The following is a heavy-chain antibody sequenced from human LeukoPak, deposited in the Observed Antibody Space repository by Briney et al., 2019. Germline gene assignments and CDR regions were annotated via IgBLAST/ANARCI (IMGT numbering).Heavy chain of an antibody. CDR2: ISGSGGST. V-gene: IGHV3-23*01. D-gene: IGHD1-26*01. CDR1: GFTFSSYA. CDR3: AKGNSGSYLGLDY. Sequence: GGSLRLSCAASGFTFSSYAMSWVRQAPGKGLEWVSAISGSGGSTYYADSVKGRFTISRDSSKNTLYLQMNSLRAEDTAVYYCAKGNSGSYLGLDYWGQGILVIVSS. J-gene: IGHJ4*02.